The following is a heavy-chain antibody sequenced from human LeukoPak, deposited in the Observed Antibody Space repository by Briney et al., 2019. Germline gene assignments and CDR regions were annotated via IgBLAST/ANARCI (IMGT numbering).Heavy chain of an antibody. D-gene: IGHD3-10*01. CDR3: AAIRYNYGKSF. Sequence: ATVKISCKTSGYTFTSYFIHWVQQAPGKGLKWVGRVDPADGEVIYGEKFQRRVTINADTSTDTSYMELTSLRSEDTAMFYCAAIRYNYGKSFWGQGTLVTVSS. J-gene: IGHJ4*02. CDR1: GYTFTSYF. V-gene: IGHV1-69-2*01. CDR2: VDPADGEV.